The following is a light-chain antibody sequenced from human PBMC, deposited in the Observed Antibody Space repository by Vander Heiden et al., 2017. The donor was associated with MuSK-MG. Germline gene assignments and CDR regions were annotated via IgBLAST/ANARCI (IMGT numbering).Light chain of an antibody. CDR3: QQYNGWPLT. CDR2: GAS. V-gene: IGKV3-15*01. J-gene: IGKJ4*01. Sequence: ELVMTQSPATLSVSPGQRVTLSCRASQSISSNLDWYQQEPGQAPRLLIDGASTRATGIPVRFSGSGSGTEFTLTISSLQSEDFATYFCQQYNGWPLTFGGGTKVEIK. CDR1: QSISSN.